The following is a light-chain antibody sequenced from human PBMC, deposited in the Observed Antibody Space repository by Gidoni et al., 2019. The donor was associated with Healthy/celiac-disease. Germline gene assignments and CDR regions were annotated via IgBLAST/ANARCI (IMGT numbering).Light chain of an antibody. V-gene: IGKV1-5*03. CDR3: QQYNSYST. CDR1: QSISSW. Sequence: DIQMTQSPSTLSASVGDRVTITCRASQSISSWLARYQQKPGKAPKLLIYTASSLESGVPSRFSGSGSGTEFTLTISSLQPDDFATYYCQQYNSYSTFGQGTKVEIK. CDR2: TAS. J-gene: IGKJ1*01.